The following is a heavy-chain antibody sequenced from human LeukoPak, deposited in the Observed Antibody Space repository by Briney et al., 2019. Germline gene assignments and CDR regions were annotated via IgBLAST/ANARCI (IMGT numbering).Heavy chain of an antibody. CDR3: ARPDRVEGMDV. CDR2: IYYSGST. CDR1: GGSISSSSYY. D-gene: IGHD2-15*01. J-gene: IGHJ6*02. V-gene: IGHV4-39*01. Sequence: SETLSLTCTVSGGSISSSSYYWGWIRQPPGKGLEWIGSIYYSGSTYYNPSLKSRVTISVDTSKNQFSLKLSSVTAADTAVYYCARPDRVEGMDVWGQGTTVTVSS.